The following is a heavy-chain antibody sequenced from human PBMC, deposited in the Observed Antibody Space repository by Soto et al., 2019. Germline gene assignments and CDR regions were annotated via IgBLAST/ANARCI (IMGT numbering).Heavy chain of an antibody. CDR3: ARAGYSNSWYVMDV. V-gene: IGHV3-7*03. D-gene: IGHD6-13*01. Sequence: GGSLRLSCAASGFTFSDFWMSWVRQAPGRGLEWVANIKEDGSEKYCVDSVKGRFTISRDNAKNSLYLQMNNLRAGDTAVYYCARAGYSNSWYVMDVWGQGTTVTVSS. J-gene: IGHJ6*02. CDR2: IKEDGSEK. CDR1: GFTFSDFW.